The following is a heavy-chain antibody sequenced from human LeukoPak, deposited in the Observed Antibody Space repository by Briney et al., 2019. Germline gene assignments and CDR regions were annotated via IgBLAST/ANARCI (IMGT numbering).Heavy chain of an antibody. D-gene: IGHD1-7*01. CDR2: IWYDGSNK. CDR1: GFTFSSYG. CDR3: VRGVGVSRFNYLDP. J-gene: IGHJ5*02. V-gene: IGHV3-33*01. Sequence: PGGSLRLSCAASGFTFSSYGMHWVRQAPGKGLEWVAVIWYDGSNKYYADSVKGRFTISRDNSKNTLYLQMNSLRDDDTAVYYCVRGVGVSRFNYLDPWGQGTLVIVSS.